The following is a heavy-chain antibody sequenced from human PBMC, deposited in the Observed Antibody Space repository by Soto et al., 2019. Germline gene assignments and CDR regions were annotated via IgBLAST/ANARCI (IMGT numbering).Heavy chain of an antibody. CDR1: GDSIRGGGHY. CDR3: ARDTGLAPTVWGY. J-gene: IGHJ4*03. CDR2: VYHSGST. Sequence: SETLSLTCSVSGDSIRGGGHYWNWIRQFPGKGLEWIGYVYHSGSTHYNPSLRGRLTISIDTSKNQFSLRLISVTAADTALYYCARDTGLAPTVWGYWGHGTQVTVSS. V-gene: IGHV4-31*03. D-gene: IGHD7-27*01.